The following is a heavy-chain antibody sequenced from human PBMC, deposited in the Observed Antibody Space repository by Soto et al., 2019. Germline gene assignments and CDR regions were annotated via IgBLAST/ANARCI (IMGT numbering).Heavy chain of an antibody. Sequence: PGGSLRLSCAASGFTFSTYAMTWVRQAPGKGPEWVSAISGSGIYTYYLDSVKGRFAISRDNSKNTVYFEMNDLRAEDTAIYYCARLSGADPHYYYGMDVWGQGTTVTVSS. D-gene: IGHD2-8*01. CDR3: ARLSGADPHYYYGMDV. CDR1: GFTFSTYA. CDR2: ISGSGIYT. J-gene: IGHJ6*02. V-gene: IGHV3-23*01.